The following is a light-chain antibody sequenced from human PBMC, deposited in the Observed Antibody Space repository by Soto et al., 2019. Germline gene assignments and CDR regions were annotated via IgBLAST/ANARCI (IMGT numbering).Light chain of an antibody. CDR2: AAS. CDR3: QHYGSSSWT. CDR1: QSISSSD. Sequence: EIVLTQSPGTLSLSPGERATLSCRASQSISSSDLAWYQHGPGQAPRLLIYAASSRATGIPVRFSGSGSGTDFTLSISRLEPEDFAVYYCQHYGSSSWTFGQGTKVDIK. V-gene: IGKV3-20*01. J-gene: IGKJ1*01.